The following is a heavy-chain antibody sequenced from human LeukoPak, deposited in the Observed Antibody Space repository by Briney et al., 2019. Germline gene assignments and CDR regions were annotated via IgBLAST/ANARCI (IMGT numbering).Heavy chain of an antibody. CDR2: ISSSSSYI. V-gene: IGHV3-21*01. CDR3: ARGTTGIAAAGTRGGFDY. D-gene: IGHD6-13*01. J-gene: IGHJ4*02. CDR1: GFTFSSYS. Sequence: GGSLRLSCAASGFTFSSYSMNWARQAQGKGLEWASSISSSSSYIYYADSVKGRFTISRDNAKNSLYLQMNSLRAEDTAVYYCARGTTGIAAAGTRGGFDYWGQGTLVTVSS.